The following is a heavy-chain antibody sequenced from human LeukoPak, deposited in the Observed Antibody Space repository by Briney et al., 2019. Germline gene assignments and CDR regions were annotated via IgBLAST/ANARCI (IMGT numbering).Heavy chain of an antibody. D-gene: IGHD6-13*01. V-gene: IGHV1-46*01. CDR2: INPRGGRT. Sequence: GASVRVSCTASEYTFTTYFMHWVREAPGQGREWMGIINPRGGRTRYAHKYQGRVTMTRDTSTSSLYMELSSLRSEDTAVYYCARDLSGSQQLGSLYGYYYGMDVWGQGTTVTVSS. J-gene: IGHJ6*02. CDR3: ARDLSGSQQLGSLYGYYYGMDV. CDR1: EYTFTTYF.